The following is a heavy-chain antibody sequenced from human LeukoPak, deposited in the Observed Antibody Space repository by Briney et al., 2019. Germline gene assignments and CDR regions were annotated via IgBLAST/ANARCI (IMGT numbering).Heavy chain of an antibody. CDR2: IYTSGST. V-gene: IGHV4-61*02. CDR1: GGSISSGSYY. CDR3: ARERTTYYDFWSALGEGEASFDP. Sequence: SETLSLTCTVSGGSISSGSYYWSWIRQPAGKGLEWIGRIYTSGSTNYNPSLKSRVTISVDTSKNQFSLKLSSVTAADTAVYYCARERTTYYDFWSALGEGEASFDPWGQGTLVTVSS. J-gene: IGHJ5*02. D-gene: IGHD3-3*01.